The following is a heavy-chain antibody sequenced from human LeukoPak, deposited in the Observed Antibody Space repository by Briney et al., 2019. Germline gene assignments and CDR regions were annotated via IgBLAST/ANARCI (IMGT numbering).Heavy chain of an antibody. V-gene: IGHV3-48*03. J-gene: IGHJ6*04. Sequence: GGSLRLSCAASGFTFSTYEMNWVRQAPGKGLEWVSYISISGSTIYYADSVKGRFTISIDNAKNSLYLQMNSLRAEDTAVYYCAELGITMIGGVWGKGTTVTISS. CDR1: GFTFSTYE. CDR2: ISISGSTI. D-gene: IGHD3-10*02. CDR3: AELGITMIGGV.